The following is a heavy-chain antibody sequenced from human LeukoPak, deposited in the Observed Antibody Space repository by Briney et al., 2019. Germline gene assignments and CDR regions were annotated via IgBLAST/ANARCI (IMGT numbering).Heavy chain of an antibody. CDR2: MSHDGTVK. D-gene: IGHD3-16*01. V-gene: IGHV3-30*18. J-gene: IGHJ5*02. CDR3: AKTPMIDSYWFDP. CDR1: GFTFSSYG. Sequence: GGSLRLSCAASGFTFSSYGMHWVRQAPGKGLEWVAVMSHDGTVKYNADSVKGRFTVSRDNSKNTLYLQMNTLSVEDAAVYYCAKTPMIDSYWFDPWGQGTLVTVSS.